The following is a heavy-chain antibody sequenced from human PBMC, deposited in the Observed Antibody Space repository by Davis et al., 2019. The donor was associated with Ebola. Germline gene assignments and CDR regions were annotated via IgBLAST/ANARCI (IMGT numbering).Heavy chain of an antibody. CDR2: INHSGST. CDR1: GGSFSGYY. D-gene: IGHD2-21*02. J-gene: IGHJ6*03. V-gene: IGHV4-34*01. CDR3: AREGDPHYYMDV. Sequence: SETLSLTCAVYGGSFSGYYWSWIRQPPGKGLEWIGEINHSGSTNYNPSLKSRVTISVDTPKNQLSLDLRSVTAADTAVYYCAREGDPHYYMDVWGKGTTVTVAS.